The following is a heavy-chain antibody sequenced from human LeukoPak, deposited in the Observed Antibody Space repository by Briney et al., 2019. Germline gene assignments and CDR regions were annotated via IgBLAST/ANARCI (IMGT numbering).Heavy chain of an antibody. J-gene: IGHJ4*02. CDR1: GYTFTVYF. CDR3: ARDRYGDGFAHFDY. V-gene: IGHV1-2*02. Sequence: ASVKVSCKASGYTFTVYFMHWVRQAPGQGLEWMGWINPNSGGTNYAQKFQGRVAITRDTSITTAYMDLSRLTSDDTAVYYCARDRYGDGFAHFDYRGQGALVTVSS. D-gene: IGHD5-24*01. CDR2: INPNSGGT.